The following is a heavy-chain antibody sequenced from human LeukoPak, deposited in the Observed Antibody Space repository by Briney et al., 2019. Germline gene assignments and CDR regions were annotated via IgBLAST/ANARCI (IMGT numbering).Heavy chain of an antibody. CDR3: ARDRVGATDYFDY. CDR2: ISYDGSNK. J-gene: IGHJ4*02. V-gene: IGHV3-30*03. Sequence: HTGGSLRLSCAASGFTFSSYSMNWVRQAPGKGLEWVAVISYDGSNKYYADSVKGRFTISRDNSKNTLYLQMNSLRAEDTAVYYCARDRVGATDYFDYWGQGTLVTVSS. CDR1: GFTFSSYS. D-gene: IGHD1-26*01.